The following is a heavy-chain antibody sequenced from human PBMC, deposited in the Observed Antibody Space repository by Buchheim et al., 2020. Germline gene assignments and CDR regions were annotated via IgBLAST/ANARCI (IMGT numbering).Heavy chain of an antibody. CDR1: GFIFSNFG. CDR3: TKEPLVNTGYYYPH. V-gene: IGHV3-30*18. Sequence: QVQLVESGGGVVQPGRSLRLSCAASGFIFSNFGMHWVRRAPGKGLEWVAVISYDGSVDYYAASVKGRFTISRDNSKNTMWVQMNSLRPEGTAVYYCTKEPLVNTGYYYPHWGQGTL. J-gene: IGHJ4*02. CDR2: ISYDGSVD. D-gene: IGHD2/OR15-2a*01.